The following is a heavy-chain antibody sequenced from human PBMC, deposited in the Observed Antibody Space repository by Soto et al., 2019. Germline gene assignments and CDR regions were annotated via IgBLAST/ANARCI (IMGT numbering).Heavy chain of an antibody. J-gene: IGHJ4*02. CDR3: VRDSIAAAGFGS. CDR2: IIPLFGRT. Sequence: QVHLVQSGAEVKMPGSSVKVSCKVSGGPFSSYTISWVRQAPGQGLEWMGEIIPLFGRTNYVQNFQGRVTISADESTNTAYMQLSSLRSEDTAVYYCVRDSIAAAGFGSWGQGTLVTV. D-gene: IGHD6-13*01. V-gene: IGHV1-69*12. CDR1: GGPFSSYT.